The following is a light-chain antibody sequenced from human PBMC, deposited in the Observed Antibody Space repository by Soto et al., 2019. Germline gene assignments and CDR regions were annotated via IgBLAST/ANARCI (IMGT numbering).Light chain of an antibody. Sequence: QSALTQPASVSGSPGQSITISCTGTSSDVAFYNSVSWYQQSPGQAPKLLIYEVSNRPSGVSDRFSGSRSDHTASLTISGLQTEDEADYFCASYTHTVVFGGGTKLTVL. CDR1: SSDVAFYNS. CDR3: ASYTHTVV. CDR2: EVS. J-gene: IGLJ2*01. V-gene: IGLV2-14*01.